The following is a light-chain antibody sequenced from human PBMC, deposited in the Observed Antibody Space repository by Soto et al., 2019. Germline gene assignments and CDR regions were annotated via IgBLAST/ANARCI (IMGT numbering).Light chain of an antibody. CDR2: ENY. CDR1: SSDIGRNY. CDR3: GTWDSSLTTFD. Sequence: QSVLTQPPSVSAAPGQKVTISCSGSSSDIGRNYVSWYKHLPRTAPKLLIYENYKRPSGIPDRFSGSKSGTSATLGITGLQTGDEADYYCGTWDSSLTTFDFGTGTKVTVL. J-gene: IGLJ1*01. V-gene: IGLV1-51*02.